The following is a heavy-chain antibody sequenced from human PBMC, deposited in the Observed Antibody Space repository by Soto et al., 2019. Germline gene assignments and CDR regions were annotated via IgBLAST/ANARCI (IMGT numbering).Heavy chain of an antibody. CDR3: AKAPQPYYLGYCTNGVCYMTENWFDP. V-gene: IGHV1-46*01. J-gene: IGHJ5*02. CDR2: INPSGGST. D-gene: IGHD2-8*01. CDR1: GYTITSYY. Sequence: EASVKVSCKASGYTITSYYMHWVRQAPGQGLEWMGIINPSGGSTGYAQKFQGRATMSRDTSTSTVYMELSSLRSEDTAVYYCAKAPQPYYLGYCTNGVCYMTENWFDPWGQGTLVTVSS.